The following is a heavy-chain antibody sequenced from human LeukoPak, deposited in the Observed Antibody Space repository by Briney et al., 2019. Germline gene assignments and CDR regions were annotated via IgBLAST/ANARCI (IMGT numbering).Heavy chain of an antibody. V-gene: IGHV1-2*02. J-gene: IGHJ4*02. CDR1: GYTFTGHY. CDR3: ARGYALYSGRYIDFDY. Sequence: ASVKVSCKASGYTFTGHYMHWVRQAPGQGLEWMGWINPNNGGTNYAQKFQGRVTMTRDTSISTAYMELSRLRSDDPAVYYCARGYALYSGRYIDFDYWGQGTLVTVSS. CDR2: INPNNGGT. D-gene: IGHD1-26*01.